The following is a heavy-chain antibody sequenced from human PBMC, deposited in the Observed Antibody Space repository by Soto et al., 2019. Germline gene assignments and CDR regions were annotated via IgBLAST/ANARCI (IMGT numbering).Heavy chain of an antibody. CDR1: GFTFSNYS. Sequence: GGSLRLSCAASGFTFSNYSMNWVRQAPGKGLEWVSSISSSSSNIYYADSVKGRFTISRDNAKNSLYLQMNSLRAEDTAVYYWKNEESLVVVPAAIHVDYWGQGTLVTVSS. V-gene: IGHV3-21*01. CDR2: ISSSSSNI. D-gene: IGHD2-2*02. J-gene: IGHJ4*02. CDR3: KNEESLVVVPAAIHVDY.